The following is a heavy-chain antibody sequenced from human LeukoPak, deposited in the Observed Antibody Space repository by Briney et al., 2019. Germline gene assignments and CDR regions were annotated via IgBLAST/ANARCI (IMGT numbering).Heavy chain of an antibody. V-gene: IGHV3-66*01. CDR2: IYSGGST. J-gene: IGHJ4*02. CDR3: ARVPAAGRELFDS. D-gene: IGHD6-13*01. Sequence: GGSLRLSCAASGFTVSSNYMSWVRQAPGKGLEWVSLIYSGGSTIYADSVKVRFTISRDNSKNTLFLQMNSLRAEDTAVYYCARVPAAGRELFDSWGQGTLVTVSS. CDR1: GFTVSSNY.